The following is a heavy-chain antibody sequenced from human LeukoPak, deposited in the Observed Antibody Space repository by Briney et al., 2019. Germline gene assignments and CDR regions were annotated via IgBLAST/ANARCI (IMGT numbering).Heavy chain of an antibody. Sequence: GGSLRLSCAASGFTFSSYGMHWVRQAPGKGLEWVAVMSYDGSNKYYADSVKGRSTISRDNSKNTLYLQMNRLRAEDTGVYYCAKSLEDYGDYEALFDYWGQGTLVTVSS. D-gene: IGHD4-17*01. CDR2: MSYDGSNK. CDR1: GFTFSSYG. CDR3: AKSLEDYGDYEALFDY. J-gene: IGHJ4*02. V-gene: IGHV3-30*18.